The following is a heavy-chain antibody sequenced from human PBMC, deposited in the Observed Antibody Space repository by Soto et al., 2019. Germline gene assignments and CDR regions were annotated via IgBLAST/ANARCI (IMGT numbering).Heavy chain of an antibody. CDR2: MSYDGSNK. CDR1: GFTFSSYA. V-gene: IGHV3-30-3*01. D-gene: IGHD3-16*01. Sequence: QVQLVESGGGVVQPGRSLRLSCAASGFTFSSYAMHWVRRAPGKGLEWMAVMSYDGSNKYYADSVNGRFTISRDNSKNTLYLQMNSLRPEDTALYYGARDGGAYWGQGTLVIVSS. J-gene: IGHJ4*02. CDR3: ARDGGAY.